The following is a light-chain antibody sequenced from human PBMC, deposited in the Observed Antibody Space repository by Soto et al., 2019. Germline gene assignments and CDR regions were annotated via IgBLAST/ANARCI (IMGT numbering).Light chain of an antibody. J-gene: IGKJ2*01. V-gene: IGKV1-33*01. CDR2: DAS. CDR3: HQYYHLPPT. Sequence: IQMTQSPSSLSASVGERVTSTCQASQGINNYLIWYQQKPGKAPKLLIYDASSLQTGVPSRFSGDTSGTHFTFPISSVQPEDDGTYYGHQYYHLPPTFCEGLKPDIK. CDR1: QGINNY.